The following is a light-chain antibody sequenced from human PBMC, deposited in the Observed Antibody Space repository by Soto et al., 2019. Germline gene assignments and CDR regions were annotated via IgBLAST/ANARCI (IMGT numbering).Light chain of an antibody. Sequence: QSALTQPASVSGSPGQSITISCTGSSSDVGGYQYVSWYQQYPGKAPKLMIYDVSNRPSGVSNRFSGSKSGNTASLTISGLQAEDEADYYCSSYTSSSTYVFGTGTQLTVL. CDR3: SSYTSSSTYV. J-gene: IGLJ1*01. CDR2: DVS. CDR1: SSDVGGYQY. V-gene: IGLV2-14*01.